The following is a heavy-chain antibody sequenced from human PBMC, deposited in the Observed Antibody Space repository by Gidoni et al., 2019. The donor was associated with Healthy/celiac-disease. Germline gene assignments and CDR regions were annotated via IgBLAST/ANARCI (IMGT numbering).Heavy chain of an antibody. V-gene: IGHV3-33*01. CDR3: ARHYYGSGTYPGAFDI. CDR2: IWYDGSNK. D-gene: IGHD3-10*01. J-gene: IGHJ3*02. Sequence: QVQLVESGGGVVQTGRSLRLSCATSGYTFSSHGLHWVRQAPGKGLEWVAVIWYDGSNKYYADSVKGRFTISRDNSKNTLYLQMNSLRAEDTAVYYCARHYYGSGTYPGAFDIWGQGTMVTVSS. CDR1: GYTFSSHG.